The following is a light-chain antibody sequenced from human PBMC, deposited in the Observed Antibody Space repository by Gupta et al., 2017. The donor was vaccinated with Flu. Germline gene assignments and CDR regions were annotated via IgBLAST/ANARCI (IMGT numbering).Light chain of an antibody. V-gene: IGLV1-44*01. CDR2: NNN. CDR3: AAWDDSLNGWV. J-gene: IGLJ3*02. CDR1: GSSIGINS. Sequence: QSVLTQPPSASGPPGQRVTISCSGSGSSIGINSVNWYQQLPGTAPRLLIYNNNQRPSGVPDRFSGSKSGTSASLAVSGLQSEDEADYYCAAWDDSLNGWVFGGGTKLTVL.